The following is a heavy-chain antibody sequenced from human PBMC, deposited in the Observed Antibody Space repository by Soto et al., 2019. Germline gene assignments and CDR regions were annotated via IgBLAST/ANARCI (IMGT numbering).Heavy chain of an antibody. CDR2: IYYSGST. V-gene: IGHV4-59*01. D-gene: IGHD3-10*01. Sequence: SETLSLTCTVSGGSISSYYWSWIRQPPGKGLEWIGYIYYSGSTNYNPSLKSRVTISVDTSKNQFSLKLSSVTAADTAVYYCARDGDGIVDYWGQGTLGTVSS. J-gene: IGHJ4*02. CDR3: ARDGDGIVDY. CDR1: GGSISSYY.